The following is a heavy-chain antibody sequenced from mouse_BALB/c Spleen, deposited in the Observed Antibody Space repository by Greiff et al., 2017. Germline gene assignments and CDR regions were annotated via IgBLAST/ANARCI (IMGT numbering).Heavy chain of an antibody. CDR3: TRADGYPDY. CDR2: ISSGGSYT. V-gene: IGHV5-6-4*01. CDR1: GFTFSSYT. Sequence: EVKLVESGGGLVKPGGSLKLSCAASGFTFSSYTMSWVRQTPEKRLEWVATISSGGSYTYYPDSVKGRFTISRDNAKNTLYLQMSSLKSEDTAMYYCTRADGYPDYWGQGTTLTVSS. J-gene: IGHJ2*01. D-gene: IGHD2-3*01.